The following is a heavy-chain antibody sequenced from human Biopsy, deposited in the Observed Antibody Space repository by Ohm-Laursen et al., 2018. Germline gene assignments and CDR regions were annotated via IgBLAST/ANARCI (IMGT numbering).Heavy chain of an antibody. CDR3: ARDPRDTALGIFDY. Sequence: SLRLSCTTSGFTLNKHGMHWVRQAPGKGLEWVAVIWFDETNKHYADSVKGRFTISRDNSKNMLYLQMNTLRDADTAVYYCARDPRDTALGIFDYWGLGTLVTVSS. V-gene: IGHV3-33*01. D-gene: IGHD5-18*01. CDR2: IWFDETNK. J-gene: IGHJ4*02. CDR1: GFTLNKHG.